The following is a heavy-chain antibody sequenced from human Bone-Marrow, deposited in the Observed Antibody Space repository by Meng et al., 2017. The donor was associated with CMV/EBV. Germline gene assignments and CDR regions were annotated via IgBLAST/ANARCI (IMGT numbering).Heavy chain of an antibody. D-gene: IGHD3-3*01. CDR3: AHRIVLRFLEWSIWDY. J-gene: IGHJ4*02. Sequence: SGPTLMKPTQTLTLTCTFSGFSLSTSGVGVGWIRQPPGKALEWLALIYWNDDKRYSPSLKSRLTITKDTSKNQVVLTMTNMDPVDTATYYCAHRIVLRFLEWSIWDYWGQGTLVTVSS. CDR2: IYWNDDK. V-gene: IGHV2-5*01. CDR1: GFSLSTSGVG.